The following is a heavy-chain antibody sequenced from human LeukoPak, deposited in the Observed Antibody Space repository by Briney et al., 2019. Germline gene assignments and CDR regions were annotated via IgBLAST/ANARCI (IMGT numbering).Heavy chain of an antibody. J-gene: IGHJ5*02. CDR2: IYYSEST. D-gene: IGHD6-19*01. V-gene: IGHV4-59*01. CDR3: ARDNSVAGTNNWFDP. CDR1: GGSISSYY. Sequence: SETLSLTCTVSGGSISSYYWSWIRQPPGKGLEWMGYIYYSESTNYNPSLKSRVTISVDTSKSQFSLKLSSVTAADTAVYYCARDNSVAGTNNWFDPWGQGTLVTVSS.